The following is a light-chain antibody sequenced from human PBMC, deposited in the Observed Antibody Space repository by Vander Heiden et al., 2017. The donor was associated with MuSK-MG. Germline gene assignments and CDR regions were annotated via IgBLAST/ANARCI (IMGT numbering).Light chain of an antibody. Sequence: EIVLTQSPDFQSVTPKEKVTITCRASQNIGNYLHCYQQKPGQSPKLLIKYASQSFSGVPSRFSGSGSGTDFTLTINSLEAEDASTYYCHQSRNPPQTFGQGTKVEIK. CDR3: HQSRNPPQT. CDR1: QNIGNY. V-gene: IGKV6-21*01. CDR2: YAS. J-gene: IGKJ1*01.